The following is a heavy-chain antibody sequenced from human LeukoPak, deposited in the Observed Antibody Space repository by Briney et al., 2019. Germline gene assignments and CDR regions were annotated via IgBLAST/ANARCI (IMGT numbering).Heavy chain of an antibody. CDR2: INSEGSST. V-gene: IGHV3-74*01. CDR1: GFTFRSYW. CDR3: ARVAGWHWFDP. D-gene: IGHD6-19*01. Sequence: GGSLRLSCAASGFTFRSYWMNWVRQGPGKGLAWVSRINSEGSSTSYADSVKGRFTISRDNSKNTVYLQMNNMRVDDTAVYYCARVAGWHWFDPWGQGTLVTVSS. J-gene: IGHJ5*02.